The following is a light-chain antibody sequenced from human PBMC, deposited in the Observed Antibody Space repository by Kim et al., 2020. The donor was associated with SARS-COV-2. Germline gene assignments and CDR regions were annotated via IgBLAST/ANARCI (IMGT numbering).Light chain of an antibody. J-gene: IGKJ1*01. Sequence: LSPGERAPLSYRASQRLSTDLAWYQQKPGQPPRLFIYDASNRATGIPARFSGGGSGTDFTLTVSSLEPEDSAVYYCQQRNKWPRTFGQGTKVDIK. CDR3: QQRNKWPRT. CDR2: DAS. V-gene: IGKV3-11*01. CDR1: QRLSTD.